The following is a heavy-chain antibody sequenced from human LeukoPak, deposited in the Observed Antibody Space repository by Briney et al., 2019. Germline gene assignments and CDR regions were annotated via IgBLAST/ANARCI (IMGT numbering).Heavy chain of an antibody. V-gene: IGHV3-33*01. Sequence: GRSLRLSCAASGFTFSNYGMHWVRQAPGKGLEWMALIWYDGNNKYYADSVKGRFTISRDNSKNTLYLQLNSLRAEDTAVYYCARQHCSGGDCYFFDWGQGTLVTVSS. CDR3: ARQHCSGGDCYFFD. J-gene: IGHJ4*02. D-gene: IGHD2-15*01. CDR2: IWYDGNNK. CDR1: GFTFSNYG.